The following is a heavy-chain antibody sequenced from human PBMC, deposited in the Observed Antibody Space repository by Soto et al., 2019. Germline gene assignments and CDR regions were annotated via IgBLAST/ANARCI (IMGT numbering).Heavy chain of an antibody. V-gene: IGHV4-39*02. Sequence: QLQLHESGPGLVKPSETLSLTCTVSGGSISSSSYYWGWIRQPPGKGLEWIGGIYYSGSTYYNPSLKSRVTISVATSKSHISLKLTSVTAADTAVYYCARVYWSGGSCYSRYYCGMDVCGQGTTVTVSS. CDR1: GGSISSSSYY. CDR2: IYYSGST. J-gene: IGHJ6*02. CDR3: ARVYWSGGSCYSRYYCGMDV. D-gene: IGHD2-15*01.